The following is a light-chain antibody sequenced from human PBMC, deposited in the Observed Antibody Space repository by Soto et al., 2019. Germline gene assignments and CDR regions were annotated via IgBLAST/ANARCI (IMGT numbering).Light chain of an antibody. V-gene: IGKV1-5*03. Sequence: DIQIAQSPSTLSASVGDRGTSTCRASQSISSWLAWYQQQTGKAPNLLIHKASHLESGVPSRFRGSGSGTEFTLTISSLQPDDFATYYCQHYNSYSEAFGQGPQVDI. CDR1: QSISSW. J-gene: IGKJ1*01. CDR3: QHYNSYSEA. CDR2: KAS.